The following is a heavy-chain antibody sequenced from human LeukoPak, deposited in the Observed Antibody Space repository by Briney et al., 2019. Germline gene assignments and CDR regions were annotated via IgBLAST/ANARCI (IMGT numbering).Heavy chain of an antibody. Sequence: GGSLRLSCAASGFTFSSYAMSWVRQAPGKGLEWVSAISGSGGSTYYADSVKGRFTISRDNSKNTLYLQMNSLRAEDTAVYFCASPPLYGDYFYFDYWGQGTLVTVSS. CDR3: ASPPLYGDYFYFDY. CDR1: GFTFSSYA. D-gene: IGHD4-17*01. V-gene: IGHV3-23*01. J-gene: IGHJ4*02. CDR2: ISGSGGST.